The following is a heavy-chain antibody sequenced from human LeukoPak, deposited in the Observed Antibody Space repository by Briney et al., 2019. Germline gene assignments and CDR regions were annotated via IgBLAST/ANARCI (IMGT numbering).Heavy chain of an antibody. D-gene: IGHD3-3*01. CDR1: GFTFSSYA. V-gene: IGHV3-23*01. J-gene: IGHJ4*02. CDR3: AKSYDFWSGYYTAY. CDR2: ISGSGGST. Sequence: GGSLRLSCAASGFTFSSYAMSWVRQAPGEGLEWVSAISGSGGSTYYADSVKGRFTISRDNSKNTLYLQMNNLRAEDTAVYYCAKSYDFWSGYYTAYWGQGTLVTVSS.